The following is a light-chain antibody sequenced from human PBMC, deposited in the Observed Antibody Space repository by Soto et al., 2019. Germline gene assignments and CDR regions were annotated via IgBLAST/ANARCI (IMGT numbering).Light chain of an antibody. J-gene: IGKJ5*01. CDR1: QNLSRYF. Sequence: EVRWTLTAATRSLYTGERAIRSCRASQNLSRYFLAWYQHKPGQAPRLLISGASRRATGIPDRFSGAGSGTDFTLTISRLEPEDFALYYCQEHDILPNPFGQGTRLEI. V-gene: IGKV3-20*01. CDR2: GAS. CDR3: QEHDILPNP.